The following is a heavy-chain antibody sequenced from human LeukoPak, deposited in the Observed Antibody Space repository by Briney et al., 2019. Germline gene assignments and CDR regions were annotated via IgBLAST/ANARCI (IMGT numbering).Heavy chain of an antibody. Sequence: ASVKVSCKVSGYTLTELSMHWVRQAPGQGLEWMGIINPSGGSTSYAQKFQGRVTMTRDTSTSTVYMELSSLRSEDTAVYYCARARIAAAGPFDYWGQGTLVTVSS. D-gene: IGHD6-13*01. V-gene: IGHV1-46*01. CDR2: INPSGGST. J-gene: IGHJ4*02. CDR3: ARARIAAAGPFDY. CDR1: GYTLTELS.